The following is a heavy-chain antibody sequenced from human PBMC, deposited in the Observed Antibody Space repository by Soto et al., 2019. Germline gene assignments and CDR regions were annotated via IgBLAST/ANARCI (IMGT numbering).Heavy chain of an antibody. J-gene: IGHJ4*02. CDR3: ARSIAVVARVAFDY. D-gene: IGHD6-19*01. Sequence: ASVKVSCKASGYTFTTYYIHWVRQAPGLGLEWMAVINPSDGSTRFAQKFQGRVTLTRDTSTSTVYMELSSLRSEDTAMYYCARSIAVVARVAFDYWGQGTLVTAPQ. CDR2: INPSDGST. CDR1: GYTFTTYY. V-gene: IGHV1-46*01.